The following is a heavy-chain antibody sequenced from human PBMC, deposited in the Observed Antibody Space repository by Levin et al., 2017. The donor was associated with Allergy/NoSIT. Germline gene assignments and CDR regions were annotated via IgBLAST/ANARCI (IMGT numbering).Heavy chain of an antibody. CDR3: ARLNSGYDLGGIDY. CDR2: IYYSGST. J-gene: IGHJ4*02. Sequence: SETLSLTCTVSGGSIRSSNFYWGWIRQPPGKGLQWIGSIYYSGSTSYKPALESRVTISVDTSKNQFSLMLRSVTAADTAVYYCARLNSGYDLGGIDYWGQGTLVSVFS. D-gene: IGHD5-12*01. V-gene: IGHV4-39*01. CDR1: GGSIRSSNFY.